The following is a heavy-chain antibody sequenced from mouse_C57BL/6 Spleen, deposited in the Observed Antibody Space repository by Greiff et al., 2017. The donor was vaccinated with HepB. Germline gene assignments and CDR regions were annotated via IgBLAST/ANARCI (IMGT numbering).Heavy chain of an antibody. D-gene: IGHD2-1*01. J-gene: IGHJ1*03. V-gene: IGHV5-16*01. CDR3: ARAPIYYGNWYFDV. CDR1: GFTFSDYY. Sequence: EVKLMESEGGLVQPGSSMKLSCTASGFTFSDYYMAWVRQVPEKGLEWVANINYDGSSTYYLDSLKSRFIISRDNAKNILYLQMSSLKSEDTATYYCARAPIYYGNWYFDVWGTGTTVTVSS. CDR2: INYDGSST.